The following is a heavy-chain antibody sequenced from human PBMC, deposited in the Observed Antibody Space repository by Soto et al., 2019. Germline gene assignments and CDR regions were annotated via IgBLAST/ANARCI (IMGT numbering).Heavy chain of an antibody. CDR2: IYWNDDK. CDR1: GFSLSTSGVG. CDR3: AHRRQSSSCFDY. D-gene: IGHD6-6*01. V-gene: IGHV2-5*01. J-gene: IGHJ4*02. Sequence: SGPTLVTPTQPLTLTCPFSGFSLSTSGVGVGWIRQPPGKALEWLALIYWNDDKRYSSSLKSRLTITKDTSKNQVVLTMTNMDPVDTATYYCAHRRQSSSCFDYWGQGTLVTVSS.